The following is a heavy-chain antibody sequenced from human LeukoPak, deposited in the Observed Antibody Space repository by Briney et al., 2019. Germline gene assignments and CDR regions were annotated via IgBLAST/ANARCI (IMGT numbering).Heavy chain of an antibody. Sequence: KPSETLSLTCPFSGASISSDYWSWIRQPPGKGLEWIGNIDYSGSTNNNPSLKSRVTISLDTSKDQFSLKLSSVTAADTALYYCATYRSGWYVYWGQGTLVTVSS. CDR3: ATYRSGWYVY. CDR1: GASISSDY. CDR2: IDYSGST. V-gene: IGHV4-59*01. D-gene: IGHD6-19*01. J-gene: IGHJ4*02.